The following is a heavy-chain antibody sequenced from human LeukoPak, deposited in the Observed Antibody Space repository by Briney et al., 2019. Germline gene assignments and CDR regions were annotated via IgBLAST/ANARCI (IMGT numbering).Heavy chain of an antibody. CDR2: IYWDDDK. J-gene: IGHJ4*02. Sequence: SGPTLVKPTQTLTLTRTFSGFSLSTSGVGVGWIRQPPGKALEWLALIYWDDDKRYSPSLKSRLTITKDTSKNQVVLTMTNMDPVDTATYYCAHRGPGGLYVLFDYWGQGTLVTVSS. CDR1: GFSLSTSGVG. CDR3: AHRGPGGLYVLFDY. V-gene: IGHV2-5*02. D-gene: IGHD2-2*02.